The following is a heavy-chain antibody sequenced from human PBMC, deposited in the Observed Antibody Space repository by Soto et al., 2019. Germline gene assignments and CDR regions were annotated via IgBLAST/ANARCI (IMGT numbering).Heavy chain of an antibody. V-gene: IGHV5-51*01. D-gene: IGHD3-22*01. CDR1: GYSFTSYW. J-gene: IGHJ3*02. Sequence: PGESLKISCKGSGYSFTSYWIGWVRQMPGKALEWMGIIYPGDSDTRYSPSFQGQVTISADKSISTAYLQWSSLKASDTAMYYCATAYDSSGYYYVVYAFDIWGQGTMVTVSS. CDR2: IYPGDSDT. CDR3: ATAYDSSGYYYVVYAFDI.